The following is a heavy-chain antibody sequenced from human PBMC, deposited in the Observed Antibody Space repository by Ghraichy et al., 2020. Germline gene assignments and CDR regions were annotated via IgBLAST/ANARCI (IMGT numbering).Heavy chain of an antibody. J-gene: IGHJ6*03. D-gene: IGHD1-26*01. CDR3: ARDPRRGSSSDYHYYYMDV. CDR2: ISYDGSDE. CDR1: GFTLSNYV. Sequence: GESLNISCAASGFTLSNYVTHWVRQAPGRGLEWVAVISYDGSDEYFADSVKGRFTNSRDNSKNTFYLQMNSLRVEDTAVYYCARDPRRGSSSDYHYYYMDVWGKGTTVSVSS. V-gene: IGHV3-30-3*01.